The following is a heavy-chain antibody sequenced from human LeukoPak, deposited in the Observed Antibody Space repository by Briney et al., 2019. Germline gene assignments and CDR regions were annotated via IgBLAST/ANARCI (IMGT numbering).Heavy chain of an antibody. CDR2: IRGSGDNT. Sequence: PGGSLRPSCAASGFTFSSYALTWVRQAPGKGLEFVSAIRGSGDNTYNADSVKGRFSISRDNSKNTLYLQMNSLRAEDTAVYYCAKGRIDYPWYFDYWGQGTLVTVSS. V-gene: IGHV3-23*01. CDR3: AKGRIDYPWYFDY. J-gene: IGHJ4*02. CDR1: GFTFSSYA. D-gene: IGHD4-11*01.